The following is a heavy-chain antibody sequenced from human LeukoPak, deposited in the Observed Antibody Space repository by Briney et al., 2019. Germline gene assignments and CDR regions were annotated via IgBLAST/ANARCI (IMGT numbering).Heavy chain of an antibody. CDR1: GYTFTSFW. CDR3: ARDWKDPAAFDI. Sequence: PGESLKISCQASGYTFTSFWIGWVRQMPGKGLEWIAIINPGDSDTRYSPSFQGQVTISADKSISTAYLQWSSLKVSDTAMYYCARDWKDPAAFDIWGQGTMVTVSS. V-gene: IGHV5-51*01. CDR2: INPGDSDT. J-gene: IGHJ3*02. D-gene: IGHD1-1*01.